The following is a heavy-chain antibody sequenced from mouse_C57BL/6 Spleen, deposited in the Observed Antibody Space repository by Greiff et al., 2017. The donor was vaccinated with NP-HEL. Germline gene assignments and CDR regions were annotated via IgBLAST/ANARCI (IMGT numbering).Heavy chain of an antibody. D-gene: IGHD2-5*01. CDR2: ISSGGDYI. Sequence: EVKVVESGEGLVKPGGSLKLSCAASGFTFSSYAMSWVRQTPEKRLEWVAYISSGGDYIYYADTVKGRFTISRDNARNTLYLQMSSLKSEDTAMYYCTRDPYYSNYVNYAMDYWGQGTSVTVSS. CDR3: TRDPYYSNYVNYAMDY. J-gene: IGHJ4*01. V-gene: IGHV5-9-1*02. CDR1: GFTFSSYA.